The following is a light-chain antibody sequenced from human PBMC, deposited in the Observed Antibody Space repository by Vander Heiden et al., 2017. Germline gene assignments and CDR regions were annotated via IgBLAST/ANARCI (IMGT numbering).Light chain of an antibody. Sequence: DNQMTPSPSSLSASVGDRVTITCRASHGISSYLNWYQQKPVKAPKLLIYAASSLQSGVPSRFRGSGSATDFTMSISRLQPEDVATYYCQQNDSTPLAFGHGTKLEIK. CDR3: QQNDSTPLA. CDR1: HGISSY. V-gene: IGKV1-39*01. J-gene: IGKJ2*01. CDR2: AAS.